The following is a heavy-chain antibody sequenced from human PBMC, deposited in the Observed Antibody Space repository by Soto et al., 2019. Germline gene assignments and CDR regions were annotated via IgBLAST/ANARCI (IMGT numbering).Heavy chain of an antibody. CDR1: GFTFSSYA. D-gene: IGHD3-22*01. V-gene: IGHV3-23*01. CDR3: AKDPKYYDPFYFDY. CDR2: MSGSGGSA. J-gene: IGHJ4*02. Sequence: PGGSLRLSCAASGFTFSSYAMNWVRQAPGKGLEWVSAMSGSGGSAYYADSVKGRFTISRDNSKNTLYLQMNTLRAEDTAVYYCAKDPKYYDPFYFDYWGQGTLVTVSS.